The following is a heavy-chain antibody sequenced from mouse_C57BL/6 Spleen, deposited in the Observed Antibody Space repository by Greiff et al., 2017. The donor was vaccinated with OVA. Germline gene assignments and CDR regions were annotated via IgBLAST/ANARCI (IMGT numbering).Heavy chain of an antibody. Sequence: VQLQQSGPELVKPGASVKISCKASGYTFTDYYMNWVKQSHGKSLEWIGDINPNNGGTSYNQKFKGKATLTVDKSSSTAYMELRSLTSEDSAVYYCARSGGDVSFDYWGQGTTLTVSS. CDR2: INPNNGGT. V-gene: IGHV1-26*01. D-gene: IGHD3-1*01. CDR1: GYTFTDYY. J-gene: IGHJ2*01. CDR3: ARSGGDVSFDY.